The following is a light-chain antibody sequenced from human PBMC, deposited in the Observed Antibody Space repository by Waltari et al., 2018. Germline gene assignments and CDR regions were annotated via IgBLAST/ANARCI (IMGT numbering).Light chain of an antibody. CDR1: QSVDSY. Sequence: EVVLTQSPATLSLSPGARATLSCRSSQSVDSYLAWYQQKPGQPPRLLIYDASNRATGVPARFSGSGSGTDFTLTISGLQSEDFAVYYCQQYNNWPPWTFGQGTKVEIK. CDR3: QQYNNWPPWT. J-gene: IGKJ1*01. CDR2: DAS. V-gene: IGKV3-11*01.